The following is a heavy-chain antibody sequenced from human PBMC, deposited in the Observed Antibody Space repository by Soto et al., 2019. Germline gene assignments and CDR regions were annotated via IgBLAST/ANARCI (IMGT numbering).Heavy chain of an antibody. Sequence: SGPTLVNPTPTLPLTCTFSGFSLTSSGVGLGWMPYIPGTPLEWLAAIYWNEDRRRSPSLESRLIITKDTSKNQVVLTMTNMDPVDTATYYCIYRRALYDYHGLDVWGQGTTVTVSS. D-gene: IGHD3-16*01. J-gene: IGHJ6*02. V-gene: IGHV2-5*01. CDR1: GFSLTSSGVG. CDR2: IYWNEDR. CDR3: IYRRALYDYHGLDV.